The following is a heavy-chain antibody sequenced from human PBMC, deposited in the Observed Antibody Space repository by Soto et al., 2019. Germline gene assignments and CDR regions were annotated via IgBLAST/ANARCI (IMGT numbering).Heavy chain of an antibody. D-gene: IGHD1-1*01. J-gene: IGHJ4*02. V-gene: IGHV3-30*18. CDR2: ISYDGVNK. CDR3: AKSVYNWNDGFFDY. Sequence: QVQLVESGGGVVQPGRSLRLSCAASGFTFSTYGMHWVRQAPGKGLEWVAVISYDGVNKYYADSVKGRFTISRDNSKNTLYLQRTSLRAEDTAVYYWAKSVYNWNDGFFDYWGQGTLVTVSS. CDR1: GFTFSTYG.